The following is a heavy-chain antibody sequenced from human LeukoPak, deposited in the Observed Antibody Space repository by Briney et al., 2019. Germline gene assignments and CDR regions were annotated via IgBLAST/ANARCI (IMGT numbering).Heavy chain of an antibody. D-gene: IGHD6-13*01. V-gene: IGHV4-59*01. CDR3: ARGSWYFDY. CDR2: IYYSGST. J-gene: IGHJ4*02. CDR1: GVSISSYY. Sequence: SETLSLTCTVSGVSISSYYWSWIRQPPGKGLEWIGYIYYSGSTNYNPSLKSRVTISVDTSKNQFFLKLSSVTAADTAVYYCARGSWYFDYWGQGTLVTVSS.